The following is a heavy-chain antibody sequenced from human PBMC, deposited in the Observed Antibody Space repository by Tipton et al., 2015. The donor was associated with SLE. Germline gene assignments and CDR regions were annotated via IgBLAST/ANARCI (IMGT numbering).Heavy chain of an antibody. CDR2: IFSNGFT. V-gene: IGHV4-31*03. Sequence: TLSLTCTVSGGSISSDDYYWSWIRQYPEKGLELIGYIFSNGFTSYNPSLRSRVTLSVDTSENQFSLKLSSVTAADTAVYYCARGVWSGYPNWFDPWGQGTLVTVSS. D-gene: IGHD3-3*01. CDR1: GGSISSDDYY. CDR3: ARGVWSGYPNWFDP. J-gene: IGHJ5*02.